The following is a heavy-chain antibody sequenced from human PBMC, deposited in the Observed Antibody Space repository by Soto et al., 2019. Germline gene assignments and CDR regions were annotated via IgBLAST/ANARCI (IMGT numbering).Heavy chain of an antibody. CDR3: VKSFVSSIRGFSYYYGWDV. CDR2: IANDGGNK. V-gene: IGHV3-30-3*01. D-gene: IGHD3-3*01. J-gene: IGHJ6*02. Sequence: GVSLRLSCAASGFSFYNYAMHWVRQAPGKGLEWVAVIANDGGNKYYAESVKGRFTISRDNSKNTLYLQMNSLRPDDTAVYYCVKSFVSSIRGFSYYYGWDVWGQGTTVTVSS. CDR1: GFSFYNYA.